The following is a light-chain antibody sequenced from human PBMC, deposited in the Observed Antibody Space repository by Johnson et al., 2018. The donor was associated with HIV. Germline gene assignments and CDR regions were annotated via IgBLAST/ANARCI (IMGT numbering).Light chain of an antibody. CDR1: SSNIGNNY. Sequence: QSVLTQPPSVSAAPGQKVTISCSGSSSNIGNNYVSWYQQIPGTAPKLLIYDNTKRPSGIPDRFSGSKSGTSATLGITGLQTGDEADYYCGRWGDSLSTYVFGTGTKVTVL. J-gene: IGLJ1*01. V-gene: IGLV1-51*01. CDR2: DNT. CDR3: GRWGDSLSTYV.